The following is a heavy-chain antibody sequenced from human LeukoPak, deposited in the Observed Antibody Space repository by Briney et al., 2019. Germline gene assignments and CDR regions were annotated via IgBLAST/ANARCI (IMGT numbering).Heavy chain of an antibody. CDR3: ARALYYDGSGSWGCFDY. Sequence: SVKVSCKASGGTFSSYAISWVRQAPGQGLEWMGGIIPIFGTANYAQKFQGRVTITTDESTSTAYMELSSLRSEDTAVYYCARALYYDGSGSWGCFDYWGQGTLVTVSS. D-gene: IGHD3-10*01. J-gene: IGHJ4*02. CDR1: GGTFSSYA. CDR2: IIPIFGTA. V-gene: IGHV1-69*05.